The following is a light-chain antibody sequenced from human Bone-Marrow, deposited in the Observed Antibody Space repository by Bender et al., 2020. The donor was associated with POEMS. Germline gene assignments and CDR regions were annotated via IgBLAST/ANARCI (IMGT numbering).Light chain of an antibody. V-gene: IGLV6-57*03. Sequence: FMLTQPHSVSESPGKTVIISCTRSSGSIASNYVQWYQQRPGSAPSLVTYEDKERPSGVPDRFSGSIDSSSNSASFTISGLQTEDEADYYCASYTSTFNVDVVFGGGTKVIVL. CDR2: EDK. CDR1: SGSIASNY. CDR3: ASYTSTFNVDVV. J-gene: IGLJ2*01.